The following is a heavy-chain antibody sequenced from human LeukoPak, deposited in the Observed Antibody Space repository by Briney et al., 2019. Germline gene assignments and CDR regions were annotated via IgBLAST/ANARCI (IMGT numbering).Heavy chain of an antibody. D-gene: IGHD1-26*01. CDR3: ARYGPIVGASPLDY. V-gene: IGHV4-39*01. CDR2: IYYSGST. CDR1: GGSISSSSYY. J-gene: IGHJ4*02. Sequence: SETLSLTCTVSGGSISSSSYYWGWIRQPPGKGLEWIGSIYYSGSTYYNPSLKSRVTISVDTPKNQFSLKLSSVTAADTAVYYYARYGPIVGASPLDYWGQGTLVTVSS.